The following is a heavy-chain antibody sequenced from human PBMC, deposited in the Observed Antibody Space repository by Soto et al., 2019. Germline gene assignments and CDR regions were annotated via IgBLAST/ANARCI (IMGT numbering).Heavy chain of an antibody. CDR1: GGSISSGDYY. D-gene: IGHD3-10*01. V-gene: IGHV4-30-4*01. Sequence: NPSETLALTCTVSGGSISSGDYYWSWIRQPPGKGLECVGYIYYRGSTYYNPSPKSRVTISVETSKNPFSLKLSSVTAADRAVYYCARGNMVRGVIIIPPANWFDPWGQGTLVTVSS. J-gene: IGHJ5*02. CDR3: ARGNMVRGVIIIPPANWFDP. CDR2: IYYRGST.